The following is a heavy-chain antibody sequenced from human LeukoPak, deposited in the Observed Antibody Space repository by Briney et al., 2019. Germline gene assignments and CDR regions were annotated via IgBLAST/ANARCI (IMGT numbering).Heavy chain of an antibody. V-gene: IGHV3-21*04. J-gene: IGHJ4*02. CDR1: GFTFSSYS. D-gene: IGHD5-12*01. Sequence: PGGSLRLSCAASGFTFSSYSMNWVRQAPGKGLEWVSSISSSSSYIYYADSVKGRFTISRDNAKNSLYLQMNSLRADDTAVYYCARLLDSATNYWGQGTLVTVSS. CDR2: ISSSSSYI. CDR3: ARLLDSATNY.